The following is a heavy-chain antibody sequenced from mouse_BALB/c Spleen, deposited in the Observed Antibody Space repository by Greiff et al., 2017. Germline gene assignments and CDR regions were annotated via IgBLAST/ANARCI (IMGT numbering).Heavy chain of an antibody. J-gene: IGHJ3*01. D-gene: IGHD3-3*01. Sequence: EVKVEESGPGLVKPSQSLSLTCTVTGYSITSDYAWNWIRQFPGNKLEWMGYISYSGSTSYNPSLKSRISITRDTSKNQFFLQLNSVTTEDTATYYCAREGPLAYWGQGTLVTVSA. V-gene: IGHV3-2*02. CDR3: AREGPLAY. CDR2: ISYSGST. CDR1: GYSITSDYA.